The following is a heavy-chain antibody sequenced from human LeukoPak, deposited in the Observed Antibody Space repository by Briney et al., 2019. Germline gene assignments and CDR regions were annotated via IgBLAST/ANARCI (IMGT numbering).Heavy chain of an antibody. J-gene: IGHJ6*02. D-gene: IGHD3-10*01. CDR3: ARDATAGIKSFGEGDGMDV. Sequence: GGSLRLSCAASGFTFSTYTMNWVRQAPGKGLEWVSSISSSSTYIYYADSVKGRFTISRDNAKNSLYLQMSSLSAEDTAVYYCARDATAGIKSFGEGDGMDVCGQGTTVTVSS. CDR1: GFTFSTYT. CDR2: ISSSSTYI. V-gene: IGHV3-21*01.